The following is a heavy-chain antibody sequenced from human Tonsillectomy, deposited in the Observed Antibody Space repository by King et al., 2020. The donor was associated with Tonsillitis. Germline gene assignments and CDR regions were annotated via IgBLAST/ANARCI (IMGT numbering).Heavy chain of an antibody. CDR2: ISYDGSNK. V-gene: IGHV3-30*04. D-gene: IGHD2-21*01. CDR3: AREFPSVVFDY. CDR1: GFMFNSYA. J-gene: IGHJ4*02. Sequence: VQLVESGGGVVQPGRSLRLSCAASGFMFNSYAMHWVRQAPGKGLEWVAFISYDGSNKDYADSVKGRFTISRDNSKNTLHLQMNSLRPEDTAVYYCAREFPSVVFDYWGQGTLVTVSS.